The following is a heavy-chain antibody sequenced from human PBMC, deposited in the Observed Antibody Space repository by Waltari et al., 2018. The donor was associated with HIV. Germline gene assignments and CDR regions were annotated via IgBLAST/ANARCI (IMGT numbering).Heavy chain of an antibody. D-gene: IGHD3-22*01. Sequence: PASGFTFSNFAMHWVRQAPGKGLEWVAVIWYDGDNKYYVDSVKGRFTISRDNSKNTLYLQMNSLRVEDMAVYYCARGGYYYDISGYYHYWGQGTLVTVSS. CDR1: GFTFSNFA. J-gene: IGHJ4*02. V-gene: IGHV3-33*01. CDR2: IWYDGDNK. CDR3: ARGGYYYDISGYYHY.